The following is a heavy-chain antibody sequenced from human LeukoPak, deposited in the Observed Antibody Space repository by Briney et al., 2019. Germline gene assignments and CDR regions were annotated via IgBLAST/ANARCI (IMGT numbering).Heavy chain of an antibody. CDR3: AKGGGSSSWSYYFDY. V-gene: IGHV3-66*02. Sequence: GGSLRLSCAASGFTVSTNYMSWVRQAPGKGLEWVSVIYSGGSTYYADSVKGRFTISRDNSKNTLYLQMNSLRAEDTAVYYCAKGGGSSSWSYYFDYWGQGTLVTVSS. D-gene: IGHD6-13*01. CDR2: IYSGGST. CDR1: GFTVSTNY. J-gene: IGHJ4*02.